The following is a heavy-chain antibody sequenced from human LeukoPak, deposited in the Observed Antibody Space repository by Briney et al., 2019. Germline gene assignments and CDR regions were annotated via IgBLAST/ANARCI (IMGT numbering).Heavy chain of an antibody. CDR2: ISSSGSGDNT. CDR1: GVTLSTYA. Sequence: GGSLRLSCAASGVTLSTYAMSWARQAPGKGLEWVSGISSSGSGDNTYYADSVKGRFTISRDSSKNTLFLHMNTLRAEDTAIYYWAKDRTGGAPYWYFDLWGRGTLVTVSS. CDR3: AKDRTGGAPYWYFDL. D-gene: IGHD1-26*01. J-gene: IGHJ2*01. V-gene: IGHV3-23*01.